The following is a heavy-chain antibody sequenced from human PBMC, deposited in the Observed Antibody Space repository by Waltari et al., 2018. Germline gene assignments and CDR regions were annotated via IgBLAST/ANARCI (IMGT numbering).Heavy chain of an antibody. CDR2: ISSSSSYI. CDR1: GFTFSSDS. V-gene: IGHV3-21*01. Sequence: EVQLVESGGGLVKPGGSLRLSCAASGFTFSSDSMNWVRQAPGKGLEWVSSISSSSSYIYYADSVKGRFTISRDNAKNSLYLQMNSLRAEDMAVYYCARARGAAAGSGDYWGQGTLVTVSS. J-gene: IGHJ4*02. CDR3: ARARGAAAGSGDY. D-gene: IGHD6-13*01.